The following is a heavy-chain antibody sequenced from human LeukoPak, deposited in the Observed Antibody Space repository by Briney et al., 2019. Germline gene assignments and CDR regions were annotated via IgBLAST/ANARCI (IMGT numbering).Heavy chain of an antibody. V-gene: IGHV3-7*01. D-gene: IGHD6-19*01. CDR2: INQDGRLK. Sequence: TGGSLRLSCAASGFTFSGSWMSWVRQTPEKGLELVANINQDGRLKSLLDPVEGRFTISRDNAKSSVYLQMNNLRVEDTAVYYCARGFRGWYAEGFDYWGQGTLVTVSS. J-gene: IGHJ4*02. CDR1: GFTFSGSW. CDR3: ARGFRGWYAEGFDY.